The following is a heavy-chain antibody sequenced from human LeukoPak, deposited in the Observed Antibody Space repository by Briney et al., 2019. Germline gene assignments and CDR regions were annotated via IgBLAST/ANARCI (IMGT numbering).Heavy chain of an antibody. D-gene: IGHD1-26*01. V-gene: IGHV4-59*08. CDR3: ARVISGGYYVRGYFDS. CDR2: IYYSGNT. Sequence: SETLSLTCTVSGGSITSFYWSWIRQPPGKGLEWIGYIYYSGNTNYNPSLKSRVTISVDRSKNQFSLKLRSVTAADTAVYYCARVISGGYYVRGYFDSWGQGTLVTVSS. CDR1: GGSITSFY. J-gene: IGHJ4*02.